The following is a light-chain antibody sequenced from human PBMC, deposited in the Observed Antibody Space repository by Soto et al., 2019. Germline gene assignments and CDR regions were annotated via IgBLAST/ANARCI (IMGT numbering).Light chain of an antibody. CDR3: CSYAGSSTLWV. CDR2: EGS. CDR1: SSDVGSYNL. Sequence: QSALTQPASVSGSPGQSITISCTGTSSDVGSYNLVSWYQQHQGKAPKLMIYEGSKRPTGVSNRFSGSKSGNTASLTISGLQAEDEADYYCCSYAGSSTLWVFGGGTKVTVL. J-gene: IGLJ3*02. V-gene: IGLV2-23*01.